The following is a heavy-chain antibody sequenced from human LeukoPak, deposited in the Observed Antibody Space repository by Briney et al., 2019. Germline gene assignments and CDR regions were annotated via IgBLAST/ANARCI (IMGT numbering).Heavy chain of an antibody. J-gene: IGHJ6*03. V-gene: IGHV3-7*01. CDR2: IKQDGSEK. Sequence: GGSLRLSCAASGSTFSSYWMSWVRQAPGKGLEWVANIKQDGSEKYYVDSVKGRFTISRDNAKNSLYLQMNSLRAEDTAVYYCARSMNIVVVPAAIEKRFDYYYMDVWGKGTTVTVSS. CDR3: ARSMNIVVVPAAIEKRFDYYYMDV. D-gene: IGHD2-2*02. CDR1: GSTFSSYW.